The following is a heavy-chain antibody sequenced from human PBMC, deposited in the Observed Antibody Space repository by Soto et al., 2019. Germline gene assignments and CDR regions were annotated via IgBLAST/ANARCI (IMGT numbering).Heavy chain of an antibody. CDR1: GYIFATSW. D-gene: IGHD2-2*02. J-gene: IGHJ5*02. V-gene: IGHV5-51*01. Sequence: PGESLKISCKGSGYIFATSWIGWVRQMPEKGLEWMGIIYPGDSDTRYSPSFQGQVTISADKSINTAYLQWSSLKASDTAMYYCARRDCSSTHCYRWFDPWGQGTLVTVSS. CDR3: ARRDCSSTHCYRWFDP. CDR2: IYPGDSDT.